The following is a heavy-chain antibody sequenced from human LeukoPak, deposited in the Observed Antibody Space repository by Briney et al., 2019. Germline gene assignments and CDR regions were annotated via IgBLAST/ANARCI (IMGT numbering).Heavy chain of an antibody. D-gene: IGHD5-12*01. Sequence: GGSLRLSCAASGFTFSSYSMNWVRQAPGKGLEWVSSISSSSSYIYYADSVKGRFTISRDNAKNSLYLQMNSLRAEDTAVYYCAGDERGYSGYEEYDYWGQGTLVTVSS. J-gene: IGHJ4*02. V-gene: IGHV3-21*01. CDR3: AGDERGYSGYEEYDY. CDR1: GFTFSSYS. CDR2: ISSSSSYI.